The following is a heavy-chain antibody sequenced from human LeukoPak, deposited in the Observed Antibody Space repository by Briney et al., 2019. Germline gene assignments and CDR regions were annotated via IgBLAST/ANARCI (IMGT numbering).Heavy chain of an antibody. V-gene: IGHV3-48*02. D-gene: IGHD2-21*02. CDR2: ISSSTGAI. J-gene: IGHJ4*02. CDR3: ARGEASAVLDY. Sequence: GGSLRLSCAASGFTFTAYSMNWVRQAPGKGLEWVSCISSSTGAINYADSVKGRFTVSRDKAKKSVYLQMNSLRDEDTAIYYCARGEASAVLDYWGQGARVTVSS. CDR1: GFTFTAYS.